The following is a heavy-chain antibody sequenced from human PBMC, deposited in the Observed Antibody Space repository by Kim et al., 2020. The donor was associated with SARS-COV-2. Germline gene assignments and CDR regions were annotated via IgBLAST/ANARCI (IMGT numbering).Heavy chain of an antibody. J-gene: IGHJ4*02. Sequence: SVKVSCKASGGTFSSYAISWVRQAPGQGLEWMGGIIPIFGTANYAQKFQGRVTITADESTSTAYMELSSLRSEDTAVYYCARGDRVVVPAARSHLWGYFDYWGQGTLVTVSS. V-gene: IGHV1-69*13. CDR1: GGTFSSYA. CDR2: IIPIFGTA. D-gene: IGHD2-2*01. CDR3: ARGDRVVVPAARSHLWGYFDY.